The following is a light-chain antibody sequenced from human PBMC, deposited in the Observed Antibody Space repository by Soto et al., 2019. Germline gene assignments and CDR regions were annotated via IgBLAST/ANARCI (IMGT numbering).Light chain of an antibody. CDR1: RRHSSYA. V-gene: IGLV4-69*01. Sequence: QAVLTQSPSASASLGASVKLTCTLSRRHSSYAIAWHQQQPEKGPRYLMKVNSDGSHTKGDGIPDRFSGSSSGAERYLTISSLQSEDEADYYCQTWGTGTWVFGGGTKVTVL. J-gene: IGLJ3*02. CDR2: VNSDGSH. CDR3: QTWGTGTWV.